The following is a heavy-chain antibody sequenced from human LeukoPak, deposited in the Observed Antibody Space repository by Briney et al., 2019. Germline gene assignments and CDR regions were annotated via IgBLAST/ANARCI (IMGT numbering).Heavy chain of an antibody. CDR3: ARDSAMVRGRPYYFDY. Sequence: ASVKVSCKASGYTFTGYYIHWVRQAPGQGLEWMGIINPSGGSTSYAQKFQGRVTMTRDTSTSTVYMELSSLRSKDTAVYYCARDSAMVRGRPYYFDYWGQGTLVTVSS. J-gene: IGHJ4*02. CDR1: GYTFTGYY. D-gene: IGHD3-10*01. V-gene: IGHV1-46*01. CDR2: INPSGGST.